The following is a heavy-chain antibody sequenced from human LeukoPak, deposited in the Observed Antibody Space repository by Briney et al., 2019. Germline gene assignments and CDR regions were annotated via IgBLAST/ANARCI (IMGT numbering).Heavy chain of an antibody. CDR3: ARVSYCTNGVCLYYYYYGMDV. Sequence: GASVKVSCKASGYTFTGYYMHWVRQAPGQGLEWMGWINPNSGGTNYAQKFQGRVTMTRDTSISTAYMELSRLRSDDTAVYYCARVSYCTNGVCLYYYYYGMDVWGQGTTVTVSS. CDR1: GYTFTGYY. CDR2: INPNSGGT. J-gene: IGHJ6*02. V-gene: IGHV1-2*02. D-gene: IGHD2-8*01.